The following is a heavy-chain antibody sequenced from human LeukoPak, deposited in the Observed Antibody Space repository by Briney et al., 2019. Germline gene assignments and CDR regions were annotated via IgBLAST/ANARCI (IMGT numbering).Heavy chain of an antibody. V-gene: IGHV3-23*01. J-gene: IGHJ4*02. D-gene: IGHD3-3*01. CDR1: GFTFSSYA. CDR2: ISGSGGST. CDR3: AKDGGVNYDFWSGYQSPPYYFDY. Sequence: GGSLRLSCAASGFTFSSYAMSWVRQAPGKGLEWVSAISGSGGSTYYADSVKGRFTISRDNSKNTLYLQMNSLRAEDTAVHYCAKDGGVNYDFWSGYQSPPYYFDYWGQGTLVTVSS.